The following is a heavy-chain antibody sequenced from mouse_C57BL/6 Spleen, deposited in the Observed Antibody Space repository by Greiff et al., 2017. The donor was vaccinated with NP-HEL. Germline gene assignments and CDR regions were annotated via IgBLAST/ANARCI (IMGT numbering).Heavy chain of an antibody. Sequence: VQLQQPGAELVKPGASVKLSCTASGYTFTSYWMHWVKPRPGRGLEWIGRLDPNSGGTKYNEKFKSKATLTVDKPSSTAYMQLSSLTSEDSAVDDCARRGYDEDWFAYWGQGTLVTVSA. D-gene: IGHD2-2*01. CDR2: LDPNSGGT. CDR1: GYTFTSYW. CDR3: ARRGYDEDWFAY. V-gene: IGHV1-72*01. J-gene: IGHJ3*01.